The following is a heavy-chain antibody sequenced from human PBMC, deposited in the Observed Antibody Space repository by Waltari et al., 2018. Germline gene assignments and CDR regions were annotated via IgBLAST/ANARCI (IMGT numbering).Heavy chain of an antibody. J-gene: IGHJ4*02. CDR1: GFTLSSFW. D-gene: IGHD4-4*01. CDR2: IKRDGSEK. CDR3: ARGTYSNYGVDY. Sequence: EVQLVESGGGLVQPGGSLRLSCAASGFTLSSFWMSWVRQAPGKGLEWVANIKRDGSEKYYVDSMRGRFTISRDNAKNSLYLQMNSLRAEDTAVYYCARGTYSNYGVDYWGQGTLVTVSS. V-gene: IGHV3-7*01.